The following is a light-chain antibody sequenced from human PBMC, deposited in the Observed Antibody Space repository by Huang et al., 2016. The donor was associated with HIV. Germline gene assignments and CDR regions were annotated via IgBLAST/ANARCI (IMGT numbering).Light chain of an antibody. J-gene: IGKJ4*01. V-gene: IGKV1-33*01. CDR3: QQYDDVPIS. CDR1: KDINTF. Sequence: DIQMTQSPSSLSASVGDRVTITCQASKDINTFLNWYQQKPGKAPKLLILDASNLQTGVPSRVSGSGSGTHFTFTITSLQRDDIGTYYCQQYDDVPISFGGGTKV. CDR2: DAS.